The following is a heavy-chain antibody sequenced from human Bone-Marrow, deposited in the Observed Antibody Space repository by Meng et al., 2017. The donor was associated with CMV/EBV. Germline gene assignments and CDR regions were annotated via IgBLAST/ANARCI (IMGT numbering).Heavy chain of an antibody. CDR3: ARDRGGYQPRRTWFDP. V-gene: IGHV1-18*01. J-gene: IGHJ5*02. CDR2: ISAYNGNT. CDR1: GYTFTSYG. D-gene: IGHD2-2*01. Sequence: ASVKVSCKASGYTFTSYGNSWVRQAPGQGLEWMGWISAYNGNTNYAQKLQGRVTMTTDTSTSTAYMELRSLRSDDTAVYYCARDRGGYQPRRTWFDPWGQGTLVTVSS.